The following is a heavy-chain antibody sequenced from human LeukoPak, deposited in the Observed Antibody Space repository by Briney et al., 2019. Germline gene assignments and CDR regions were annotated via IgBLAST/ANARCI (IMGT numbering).Heavy chain of an antibody. CDR1: GGSFSGYY. CDR3: ARAVSSSQWHYFDY. J-gene: IGHJ4*02. CDR2: INHSGST. V-gene: IGHV4-34*01. Sequence: SETLSLTCAVYGGSFSGYYWSWIRQPPGKGLEWIGEINHSGSTNYNPSLKSRVTISVDTSKNQFSLKLSSVTAADTAVYYCARAVSSSQWHYFDYWGQGTLVTVSS. D-gene: IGHD6-13*01.